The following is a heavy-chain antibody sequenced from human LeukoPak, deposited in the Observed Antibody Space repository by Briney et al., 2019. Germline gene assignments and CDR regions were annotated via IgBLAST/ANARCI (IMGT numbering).Heavy chain of an antibody. V-gene: IGHV5-51*01. D-gene: IGHD1-26*01. CDR2: IYLGDSDT. J-gene: IGHJ4*02. CDR3: AISTSGSYSYDF. Sequence: GKSLKISCKGSGYTFTSYWIGWVRQMPGKGLEWMGIIYLGDSDTRYTPSFQGQITISADRSISTAYLQWSSLKASDTAMYYCAISTSGSYSYDFWGLGTLVTVSS. CDR1: GYTFTSYW.